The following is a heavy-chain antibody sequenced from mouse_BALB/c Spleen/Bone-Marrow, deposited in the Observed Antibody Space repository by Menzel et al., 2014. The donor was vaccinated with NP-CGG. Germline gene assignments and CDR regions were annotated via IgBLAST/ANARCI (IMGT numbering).Heavy chain of an antibody. CDR1: GFNIKDTY. V-gene: IGHV14-3*02. Sequence: VQLQQSGAELVKPGASVKLSCTASGFNIKDTYIHWAKQRPEQGLEWIGRIDPANGNTKYDPKFQGKATITADTSSNTAYLQLNSLTSEDTAVYYCARYYYGTRYYFDYWGQGTTLTVSS. CDR3: ARYYYGTRYYFDY. CDR2: IDPANGNT. J-gene: IGHJ2*01. D-gene: IGHD1-1*01.